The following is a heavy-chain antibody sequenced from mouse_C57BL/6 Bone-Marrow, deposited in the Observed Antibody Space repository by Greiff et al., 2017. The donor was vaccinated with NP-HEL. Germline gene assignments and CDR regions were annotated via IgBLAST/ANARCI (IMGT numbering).Heavy chain of an antibody. CDR1: GFTFSSYA. CDR3: ARDRRYAMDY. V-gene: IGHV5-4*01. Sequence: DVMLVESGGGLVKPGGSLKLSCAASGFTFSSYAMSWVRQTPEKRLEWVATISDGGSYTYYPDNVKGRFTISRDNAKNNLYLQMSHLKSEDTAMYYCARDRRYAMDYWGQGTSVTVSS. CDR2: ISDGGSYT. J-gene: IGHJ4*01.